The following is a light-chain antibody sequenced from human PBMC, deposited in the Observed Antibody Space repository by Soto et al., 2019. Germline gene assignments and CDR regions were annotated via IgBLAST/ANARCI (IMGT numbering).Light chain of an antibody. CDR3: QHYDSYSEA. V-gene: IGKV1-5*03. CDR2: KES. Sequence: DIQMTQSPSTLSGSVGDRVTITCRASQTISSWLAWYQQKPGKAPKLLIYKESTLKSGVPSRFSGSGSGTEFTLTSSSLQPDDLATYYCQHYDSYSEAFGQGTKVELK. CDR1: QTISSW. J-gene: IGKJ1*01.